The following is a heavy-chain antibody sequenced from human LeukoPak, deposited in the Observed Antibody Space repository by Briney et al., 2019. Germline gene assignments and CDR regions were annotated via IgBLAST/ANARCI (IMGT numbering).Heavy chain of an antibody. V-gene: IGHV4-34*01. Sequence: SETLSLTCAVYGGSFSGYYWSWIRQPPGKGLEWIGEINHSGSTNYNPSLKSRVTISVDTSKNQFSLKLSSVTAADTAVYYCARGRGEVVTATRYMSYWGQGTLVTVSS. D-gene: IGHD2-21*02. CDR3: ARGRGEVVTATRYMSY. CDR1: GGSFSGYY. CDR2: INHSGST. J-gene: IGHJ4*02.